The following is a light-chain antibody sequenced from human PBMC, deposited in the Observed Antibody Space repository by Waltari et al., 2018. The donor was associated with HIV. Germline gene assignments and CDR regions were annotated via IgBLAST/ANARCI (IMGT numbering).Light chain of an antibody. CDR3: FSCSDSDTVV. V-gene: IGLV2-23*02. Sequence: QSALTQPASVAGSLGQSITISCTGTISDVGIYNYVSWYQQFPGPAPKLIFYDVTKRPSGVSSRFSGSKSGNTASLTVSGLQPEDEATYYCFSCSDSDTVVFGGGTKVAV. CDR2: DVT. J-gene: IGLJ2*01. CDR1: ISDVGIYNY.